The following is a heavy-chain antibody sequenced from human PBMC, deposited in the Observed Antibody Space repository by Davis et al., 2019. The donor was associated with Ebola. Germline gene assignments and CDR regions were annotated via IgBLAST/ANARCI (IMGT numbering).Heavy chain of an antibody. CDR3: ARGEGAPDF. CDR2: ISAYNGNT. V-gene: IGHV1-18*01. J-gene: IGHJ4*02. D-gene: IGHD1-26*01. Sequence: ASVKVSCKASGYSFKNFAISWVRQAPGQGLEWMGWISAYNGNTNYAQKLQDRVTMTTDSSTTTVFMELTNLRFEDTAMYWCARGEGAPDFWGQGTLVTVSS. CDR1: GYSFKNFA.